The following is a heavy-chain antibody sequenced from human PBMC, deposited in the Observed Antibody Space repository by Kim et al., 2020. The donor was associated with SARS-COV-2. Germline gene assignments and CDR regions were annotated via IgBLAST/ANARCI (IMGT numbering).Heavy chain of an antibody. J-gene: IGHJ3*02. Sequence: GGSLRLSCAASGFSFNNYAMHWVRQAPGKGLEWVAGLTYGGSVQYYADPVKGRFTVSRDSSKNMLFLQMNSLRAEDTAMYYCAKVNSFFMRYPPRGAFDMWGHGKMVPVS. CDR2: LTYGGSVQ. CDR3: AKVNSFFMRYPPRGAFDM. V-gene: IGHV3-30*04. CDR1: GFSFNNYA. D-gene: IGHD3-16*01.